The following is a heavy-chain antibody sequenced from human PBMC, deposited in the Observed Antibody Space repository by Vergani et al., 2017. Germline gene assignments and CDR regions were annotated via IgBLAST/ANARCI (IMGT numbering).Heavy chain of an antibody. J-gene: IGHJ3*02. D-gene: IGHD3-3*01. CDR1: GFTFSSYE. Sequence: EVQLVESGGGLVQPGGSLRLSCAASGFTFSSYEMNWVRQAPGKGLEWVSYISSSGSTIYYADSVKGRFTISRDNAKNSLYLQMNSLRAEDTAVYYCARSTHTSFGDDDAFDIWGQGTMVTVSS. CDR3: ARSTHTSFGDDDAFDI. CDR2: ISSSGSTI. V-gene: IGHV3-48*03.